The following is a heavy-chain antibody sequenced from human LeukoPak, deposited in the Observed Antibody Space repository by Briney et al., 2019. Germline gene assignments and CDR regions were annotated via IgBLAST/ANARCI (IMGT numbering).Heavy chain of an antibody. Sequence: SQTLSLTCAISGDSVSSNTAAWNWIRQSPSRGLEWLGRTYYRSKWYNDYAVSVKSRITINPDTSKNQFSLQLNSVAAADTAVYYCARGVRVLNYYDSSGYLYYFDYWGQGTLVTVSS. D-gene: IGHD3-22*01. CDR3: ARGVRVLNYYDSSGYLYYFDY. CDR2: TYYRSKWYN. V-gene: IGHV6-1*01. J-gene: IGHJ4*02. CDR1: GDSVSSNTAA.